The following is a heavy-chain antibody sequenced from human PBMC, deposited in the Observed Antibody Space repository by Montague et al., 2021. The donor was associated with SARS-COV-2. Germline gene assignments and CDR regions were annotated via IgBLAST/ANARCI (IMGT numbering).Heavy chain of an antibody. CDR3: ARVRSITMIVVVITPMGWFDP. CDR2: IYHSGST. D-gene: IGHD3-22*01. Sequence: SETLSLTCTVSGYSISSGYYWGWIRQPPGKGLEWIGSIYHSGSTYYSPSLKSRVTISVDTSKNQFSLKLSSVTAADTAVYYCARVRSITMIVVVITPMGWFDPGGQGTLVTVSS. CDR1: GYSISSGYY. V-gene: IGHV4-38-2*02. J-gene: IGHJ5*02.